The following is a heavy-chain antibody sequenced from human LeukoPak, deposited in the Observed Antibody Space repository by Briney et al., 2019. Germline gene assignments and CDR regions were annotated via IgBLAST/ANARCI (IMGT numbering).Heavy chain of an antibody. D-gene: IGHD1-26*01. V-gene: IGHV3-23*01. CDR3: AKEPGGATTPEYYFDY. CDR1: GGSISSNN. CDR2: ISGSGGST. Sequence: ETLSLTCAVSGGSISSNNWWNWVRQAPGKGLEWVSAISGSGGSTYYADSVKGRFTISRDNSKNTLYLQMNSLRAEDTAVYYCAKEPGGATTPEYYFDYWGQGTLVTVSS. J-gene: IGHJ4*02.